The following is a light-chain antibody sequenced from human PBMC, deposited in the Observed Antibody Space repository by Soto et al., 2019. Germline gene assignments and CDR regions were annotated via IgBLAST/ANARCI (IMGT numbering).Light chain of an antibody. CDR1: QSVSSSTY. J-gene: IGKJ5*01. Sequence: LTQSPGTVSLSPGERATLTCRARQSVSSSTYVAGYQQKPGQAPRPPSYDASSRATGIPDRFSGSGSGTDFTLTISRGEPEDFALYYCQQYGSSPIPFGQGTRLEIK. V-gene: IGKV3-20*01. CDR3: QQYGSSPIP. CDR2: DAS.